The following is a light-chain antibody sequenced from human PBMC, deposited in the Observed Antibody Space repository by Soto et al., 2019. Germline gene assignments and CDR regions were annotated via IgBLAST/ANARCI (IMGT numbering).Light chain of an antibody. CDR3: QQRSNWPPLS. J-gene: IGKJ4*01. CDR2: DAS. CDR1: QSVNSY. Sequence: EIVLTQSPATLSLSPGERATLSCRASQSVNSYLAWYQQKPGQPPRLLIYDASNRATGIPARFSGSGSGTDFTRTISSLEPEDFAVYYCQQRSNWPPLSFGGGTKVEIK. V-gene: IGKV3-11*01.